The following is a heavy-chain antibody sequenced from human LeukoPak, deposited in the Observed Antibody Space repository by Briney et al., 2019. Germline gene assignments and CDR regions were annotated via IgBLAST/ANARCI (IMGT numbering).Heavy chain of an antibody. CDR3: AAAHSPISAAGGS. J-gene: IGHJ4*02. V-gene: IGHV3-53*01. CDR1: GFTEVSNID. Sequence: GGSVRHLCGASGFTEVSNIDLGSVRQAPGKGLEWVSVIYSGGDTYYADSVKGRFTISRDNSKNRLYLQMNSLRAEDTAVYYCAAAHSPISAAGGSWGQGTLVTVSS. D-gene: IGHD6-13*01. CDR2: IYSGGDT.